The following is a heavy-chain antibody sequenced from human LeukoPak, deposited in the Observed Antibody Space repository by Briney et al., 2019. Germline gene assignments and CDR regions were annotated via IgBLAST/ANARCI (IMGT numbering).Heavy chain of an antibody. CDR1: GYTFTSYG. CDR2: ISAYNGNT. D-gene: IGHD3-10*01. V-gene: IGHV1-18*01. Sequence: GASVKVSCKASGYTFTSYGISWVRQAPGQGLEWMGWISAYNGNTNYAQKLQGRVTITADESTSTAYMELSSLRSEDTAVYYCAREGTFGSPRNWFDPWGQGTLVTVSS. J-gene: IGHJ5*02. CDR3: AREGTFGSPRNWFDP.